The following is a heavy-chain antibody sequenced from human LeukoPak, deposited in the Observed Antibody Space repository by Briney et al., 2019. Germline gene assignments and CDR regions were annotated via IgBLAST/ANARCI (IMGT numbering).Heavy chain of an antibody. CDR1: GGSITSYY. CDR2: IYYGGST. Sequence: PSETLSLTCTASGGSITSYYWSWIRQPPGKGLEWIGYIYYGGSTNYNPSLKSRVTISVDTSKSQFSLKLSSVTAADTAVYYCARDGGYHRNWGQGTLVTVSS. J-gene: IGHJ4*02. V-gene: IGHV4-59*01. CDR3: ARDGGYHRN. D-gene: IGHD5-12*01.